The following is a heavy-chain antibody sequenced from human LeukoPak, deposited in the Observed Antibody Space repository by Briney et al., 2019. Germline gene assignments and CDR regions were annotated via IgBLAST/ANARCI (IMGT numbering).Heavy chain of an antibody. J-gene: IGHJ4*02. CDR1: GYTLTELS. V-gene: IGHV1-24*01. D-gene: IGHD3-22*01. CDR2: FDPEDGET. Sequence: ASVKVSCKVSGYTLTELSMHWVRQAPGKGLEWMGGFDPEDGETIYAQKFQGRVTMTEDTSTDTAYMELSSLRSEDTAVYYCARVQLDYYDSSGYYWDYWGQGTLVTVSS. CDR3: ARVQLDYYDSSGYYWDY.